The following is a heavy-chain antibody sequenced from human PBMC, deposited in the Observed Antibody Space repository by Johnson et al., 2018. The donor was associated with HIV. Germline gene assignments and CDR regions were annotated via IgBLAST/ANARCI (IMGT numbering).Heavy chain of an antibody. CDR3: ARDGESQQLPLGDAFDV. V-gene: IGHV3-66*01. D-gene: IGHD6-13*01. CDR1: GFTFSSSW. J-gene: IGHJ3*01. CDR2: MYSGGNT. Sequence: VQLVESGGGLVQPGGSLRLSCAASGFTFSSSWMHWVCQAPEKGLEWVSVMYSGGNTYYADSVRGRFTISRDNSKNTLYLQMSSLKAEDTAMYYCARDGESQQLPLGDAFDVWGQGTMVIVSS.